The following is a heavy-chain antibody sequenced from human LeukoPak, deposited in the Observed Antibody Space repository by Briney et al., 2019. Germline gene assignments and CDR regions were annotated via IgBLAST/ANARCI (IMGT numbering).Heavy chain of an antibody. Sequence: GGSLRLSCAASGFTFSNYYMNWVRQAPGKGLEWVSSISSSSTYIYYADSVKGRFTISRDNAKNSLYLQMNSLRAEDTAVYYCARAEAPMVRGVIIGYWGQGTLVTVSS. CDR1: GFTFSNYY. V-gene: IGHV3-21*01. CDR3: ARAEAPMVRGVIIGY. J-gene: IGHJ4*02. D-gene: IGHD3-10*01. CDR2: ISSSSTYI.